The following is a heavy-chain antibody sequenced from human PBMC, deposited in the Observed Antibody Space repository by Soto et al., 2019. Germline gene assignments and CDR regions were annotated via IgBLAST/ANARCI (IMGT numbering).Heavy chain of an antibody. D-gene: IGHD6-13*01. V-gene: IGHV3-21*01. J-gene: IGHJ4*02. CDR3: ARVIPAAAGTIVKIGSFDY. Sequence: GGSLRLSCAASGFTFSSYSMNWVRQAPGKGLEWVSSISSSSSYIYYADSVKGRFTISRDNAKNSLYLQMNSLRAEDTAVYYCARVIPAAAGTIVKIGSFDYWGQGTLVTVSS. CDR1: GFTFSSYS. CDR2: ISSSSSYI.